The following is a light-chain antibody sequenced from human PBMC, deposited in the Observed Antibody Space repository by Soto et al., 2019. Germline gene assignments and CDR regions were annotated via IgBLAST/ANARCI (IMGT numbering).Light chain of an antibody. V-gene: IGKV1-39*01. Sequence: DIQMTQSPSSLXXXXXXXXXXTXRAXQXISSYLNWYQQKPGKAPKLLIYAASSLQSGVPSRFSGSGSGTDFTLTISSLQPEDFATYYCQQSYSTLSLTXGGGTKVEIK. CDR3: QQSYSTLSLT. CDR1: QXISSY. CDR2: AAS. J-gene: IGKJ4*01.